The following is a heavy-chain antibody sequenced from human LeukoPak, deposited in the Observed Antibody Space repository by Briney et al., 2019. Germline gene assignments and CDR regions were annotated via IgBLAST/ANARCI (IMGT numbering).Heavy chain of an antibody. J-gene: IGHJ6*03. V-gene: IGHV3-21*01. CDR1: GFTFSSYS. Sequence: GGSLRLSCAASGFTFSSYSMNWVRQAPGKGLEWVSSISSSSSYIYYPDSVKGRFTVSRDNGKNSLYLQMNSLRAEDTAVYYCARGDYYYYYYMDVWGKGTAVSVSS. CDR3: ARGDYYYYYYMDV. CDR2: ISSSSSYI.